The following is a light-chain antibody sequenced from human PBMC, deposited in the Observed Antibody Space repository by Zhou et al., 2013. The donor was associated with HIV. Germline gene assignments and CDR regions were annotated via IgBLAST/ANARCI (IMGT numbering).Light chain of an antibody. Sequence: DIQMTQSPSSLSGSVGDRVTITCQASQDISNYLNWYQQKPGKAPKLLIYAASSLQSGVPSRFSGSGSGTDFTLTISSLQPEDFATYYCQQLRTYLCSFGQGTKLE. CDR3: QQLRTYLCS. CDR1: QDISNY. V-gene: IGKV1-39*01. CDR2: AAS. J-gene: IGKJ2*04.